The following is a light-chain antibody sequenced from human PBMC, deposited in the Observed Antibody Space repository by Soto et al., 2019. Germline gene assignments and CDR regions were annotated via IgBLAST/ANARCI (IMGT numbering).Light chain of an antibody. CDR3: QQSYSTPLT. J-gene: IGKJ4*01. CDR1: QSISSY. CDR2: AAS. V-gene: IGKV1-39*01. Sequence: DIQMTQSPSSLSASVGDRVTITCRASQSISSYLNWYQQKPGKAPKLLIYAASRLQSGVPSRFSGSGSGTDFTLIISSLQPEDFATYYCQQSYSTPLTFGGGTKVEIK.